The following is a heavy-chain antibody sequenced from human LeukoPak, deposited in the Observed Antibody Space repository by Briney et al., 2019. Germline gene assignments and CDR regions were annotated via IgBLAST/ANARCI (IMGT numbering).Heavy chain of an antibody. Sequence: GGSLRLSCAASGFTFSSYSMNWVRQAPGKGLEWVTSISSSSSYIYYADSVKGRFTISRDNAKNSLYLQMNSLRAEDTAVYYCARSFLSIAAAATDYWGQGTLVTVSS. CDR2: ISSSSSYI. CDR1: GFTFSSYS. D-gene: IGHD6-13*01. V-gene: IGHV3-21*01. J-gene: IGHJ4*02. CDR3: ARSFLSIAAAATDY.